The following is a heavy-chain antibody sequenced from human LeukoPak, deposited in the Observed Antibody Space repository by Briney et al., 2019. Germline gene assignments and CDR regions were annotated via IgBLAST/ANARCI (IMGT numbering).Heavy chain of an antibody. Sequence: GGSLRPSCAAPGFTFGTYAMGWVRQAPGKGLEWVSAIGSSGGNTYYADSVKGRFSISRDNSKNTLYLQMNSLRAEDTAVYYCAKGGYSYGYFDYWGQGTLVTVSS. V-gene: IGHV3-23*01. D-gene: IGHD5-18*01. J-gene: IGHJ4*02. CDR2: IGSSGGNT. CDR1: GFTFGTYA. CDR3: AKGGYSYGYFDY.